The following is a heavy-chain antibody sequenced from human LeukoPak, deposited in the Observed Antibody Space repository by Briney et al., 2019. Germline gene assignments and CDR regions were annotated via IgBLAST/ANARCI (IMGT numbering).Heavy chain of an antibody. Sequence: ASVKVSCKASGYTFTSYGISWVRQAPGQGLEWMGWISAYNSNTNYAQKLQGRVTMTTDTSTSTAYMELRSLRSDDTAVYYCARDVVDYYDSGGHMDVWGKGTTVTVSS. J-gene: IGHJ6*03. CDR2: ISAYNSNT. CDR3: ARDVVDYYDSGGHMDV. CDR1: GYTFTSYG. D-gene: IGHD3-22*01. V-gene: IGHV1-18*01.